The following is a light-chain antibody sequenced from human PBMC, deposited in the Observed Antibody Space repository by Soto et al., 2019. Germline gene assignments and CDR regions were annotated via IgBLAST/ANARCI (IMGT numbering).Light chain of an antibody. CDR1: QSISSY. CDR2: AAS. CDR3: QQSYSTPPT. V-gene: IGKV1-39*01. J-gene: IGKJ1*01. Sequence: DIRMTQSPSSVSASVGDRFTIACRASQSISSYLNWYQQKPGKAPKLLIYAASSLQSGVPSRFSGSGSGTDFTLTISSLQPEDFATYYCQQSYSTPPTFGQGTKVDI.